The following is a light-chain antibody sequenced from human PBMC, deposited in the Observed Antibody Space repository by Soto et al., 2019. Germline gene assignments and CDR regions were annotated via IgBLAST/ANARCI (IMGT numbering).Light chain of an antibody. V-gene: IGKV3-20*01. CDR3: QQYGSSPDSFQYT. CDR2: GAS. CDR1: QSVSSSY. Sequence: EIVLTQSPGTLSLSPGERATLSCRASQSVSSSYLAWYQQKPGQAPRLLIYGASSRATGIPDRFSGSGSGTDFTLTISRLEPEDFAVYYCQQYGSSPDSFQYTFGQGTKLEIK. J-gene: IGKJ2*01.